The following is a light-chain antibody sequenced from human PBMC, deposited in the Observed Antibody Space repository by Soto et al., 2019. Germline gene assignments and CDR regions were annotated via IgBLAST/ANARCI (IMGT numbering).Light chain of an antibody. CDR1: SGSIASNY. Sequence: NFMLTQRHSVSESPGKTVTISCTRSSGSIASNYVQWYRQRPGSAPITVIYDDNQRPSGVPVRFSGSIDRSSNSASLTISGLKTEDEADYFCQSYDNNIHVIFGGGTKVTVL. CDR2: DDN. V-gene: IGLV6-57*04. J-gene: IGLJ2*01. CDR3: QSYDNNIHVI.